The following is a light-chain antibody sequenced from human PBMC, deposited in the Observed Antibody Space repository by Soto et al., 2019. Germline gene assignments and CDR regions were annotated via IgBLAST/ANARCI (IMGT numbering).Light chain of an antibody. V-gene: IGKV1-39*01. CDR1: QSISNY. CDR3: QQSYSTPRT. Sequence: DIQMTQSPSSLSASIGDRVTITCRAGQSISNYLNWYQQKPGKAPKLLIYAASSLQSGVPSRFSGSGSGKDFTLTISSLQPEDFATYYCQQSYSTPRTFGQGTKLEIK. J-gene: IGKJ2*01. CDR2: AAS.